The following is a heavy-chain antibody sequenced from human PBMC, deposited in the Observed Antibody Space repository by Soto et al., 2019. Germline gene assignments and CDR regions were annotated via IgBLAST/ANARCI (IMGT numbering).Heavy chain of an antibody. J-gene: IGHJ4*02. Sequence: PSETLSLTCSVSGVSISGFYWSWIRQPPGKGPEWIGSTYNNESVYYSPSLMGRVTISLDTTKNQFSLSLDSVTAADTAVYYCVRHLWGNWNYFDYWGQGTLVTVSS. CDR2: TYNNESV. D-gene: IGHD1-1*01. V-gene: IGHV4-59*08. CDR1: GVSISGFY. CDR3: VRHLWGNWNYFDY.